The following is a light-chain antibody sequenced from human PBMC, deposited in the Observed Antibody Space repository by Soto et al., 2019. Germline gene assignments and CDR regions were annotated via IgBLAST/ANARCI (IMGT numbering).Light chain of an antibody. V-gene: IGKV3-11*01. J-gene: IGKJ4*01. CDR1: QSVDSY. CDR3: QQHGDRLT. Sequence: EIVLTQSPATLSLSPGERGTLSCRASQSVDSYLAWYQQIPGQAPRLLIFDASNRATGIPARFSGSGSGTDFTLTISSLEPEDFAVYYCQQHGDRLTFGGGTKVEIK. CDR2: DAS.